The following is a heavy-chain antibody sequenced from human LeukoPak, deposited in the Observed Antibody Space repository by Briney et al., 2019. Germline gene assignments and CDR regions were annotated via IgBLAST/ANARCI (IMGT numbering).Heavy chain of an antibody. D-gene: IGHD4-11*01. V-gene: IGHV3-30*02. J-gene: IGHJ4*02. Sequence: GGSLRLSCAASGFTFSSYGMHWVRQAPGKGLEWVAFLQNDGSDKYLADSVEGRFTISRDNSKNTLFLQMNSLRADDTAVYYCVRDSIRQQLYYFDHWGQGTLVTVSS. CDR2: LQNDGSDK. CDR1: GFTFSSYG. CDR3: VRDSIRQQLYYFDH.